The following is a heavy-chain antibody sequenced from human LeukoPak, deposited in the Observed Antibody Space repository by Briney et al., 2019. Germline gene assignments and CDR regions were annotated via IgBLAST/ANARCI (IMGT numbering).Heavy chain of an antibody. CDR1: GYTFTSYG. D-gene: IGHD3-22*01. Sequence: GASVKVSCKASGYTFTSYGISWVRQAPGQGLEWMGWISAYNGNTNYAQKLHGRVTMTTDASTSTAYMELRSLRSDDTAVYYCARDRAMIVVVTAAGVDYWGQGTLVTVSS. CDR3: ARDRAMIVVVTAAGVDY. CDR2: ISAYNGNT. J-gene: IGHJ4*02. V-gene: IGHV1-18*01.